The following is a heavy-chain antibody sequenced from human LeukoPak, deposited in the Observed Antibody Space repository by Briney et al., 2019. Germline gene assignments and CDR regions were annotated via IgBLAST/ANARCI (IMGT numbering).Heavy chain of an antibody. CDR3: ARRGRGSPTYKAIFDLPYYFDY. CDR2: IKQDGSEK. Sequence: GGSLRLSCAASGFTFSSYWMSWVRQAPGKGLEWVANIKQDGSEKYYVDSVKGRFTISRDNAKNSLYLQMNSLRAEDTAVYYCARRGRGSPTYKAIFDLPYYFDYWGQGTLVTVSS. V-gene: IGHV3-7*01. D-gene: IGHD3-3*02. J-gene: IGHJ4*02. CDR1: GFTFSSYW.